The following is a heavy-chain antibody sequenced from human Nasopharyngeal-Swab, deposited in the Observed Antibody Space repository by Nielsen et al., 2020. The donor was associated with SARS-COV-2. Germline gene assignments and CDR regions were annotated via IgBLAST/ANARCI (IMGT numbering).Heavy chain of an antibody. V-gene: IGHV1-69*06. CDR2: IIPIFGTA. J-gene: IGHJ6*03. CDR3: ARALWVGYDILTGYYGGAYYYYYMDV. CDR1: GGTFSSYA. D-gene: IGHD3-9*01. Sequence: SVQVSCKASGGTFSSYAISWVRQAPGQGLEWMGGIIPIFGTANYAQKFQGRVTITADKSTSTAYMELSSLRSEDTAVYYCARALWVGYDILTGYYGGAYYYYYMDVWGKGTTVTVSS.